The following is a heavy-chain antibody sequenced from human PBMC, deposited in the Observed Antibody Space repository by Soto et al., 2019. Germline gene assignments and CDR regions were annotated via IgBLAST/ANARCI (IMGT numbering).Heavy chain of an antibody. CDR2: ISGSGGST. CDR3: AKDQLWFGELLPSPFDY. Sequence: GGSLRLSCAASGFTFSSYAMSWVRQAPGKGLEWVSAISGSGGSTYYADSVKGRFTISRDNSKNTLYLQMNSLRAEDTAVYYCAKDQLWFGELLPSPFDYWGQGTLVTVSS. CDR1: GFTFSSYA. D-gene: IGHD3-10*01. J-gene: IGHJ4*02. V-gene: IGHV3-23*01.